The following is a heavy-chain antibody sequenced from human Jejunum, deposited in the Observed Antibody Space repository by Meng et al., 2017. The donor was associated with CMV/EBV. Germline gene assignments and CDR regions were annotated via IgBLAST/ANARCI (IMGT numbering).Heavy chain of an antibody. CDR3: ARDRDLNHGASFDY. J-gene: IGHJ4*02. D-gene: IGHD2-21*01. V-gene: IGHV1-2*02. Sequence: VHLVQSGAGVKKPGASGKVSCKASGYIFTDYYIHGVRQAPGQGLEWMGWINPNNGVTYYAQKFQGRVTMTRDTPISTAYLELSRLRSDDTAMYYCARDRDLNHGASFDYWGQETLVTVSS. CDR2: INPNNGVT. CDR1: GYIFTDYY.